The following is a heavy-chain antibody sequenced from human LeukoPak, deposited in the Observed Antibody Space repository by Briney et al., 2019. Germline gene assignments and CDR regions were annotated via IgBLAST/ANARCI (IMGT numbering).Heavy chain of an antibody. J-gene: IGHJ4*02. CDR1: GFTFSSYG. D-gene: IGHD3-10*01. CDR2: IWYDGSNK. CDR3: ARVYGSGSFPRHFDY. V-gene: IGHV3-33*01. Sequence: GRSLRLSCAASGFTFSSYGMHWVRQAPGKGLGWVAVIWYDGSNKYYADSVKGRFTISRDNSKNTLYLQMNSLRAEDTAVYYCARVYGSGSFPRHFDYWGQGTLVTVSS.